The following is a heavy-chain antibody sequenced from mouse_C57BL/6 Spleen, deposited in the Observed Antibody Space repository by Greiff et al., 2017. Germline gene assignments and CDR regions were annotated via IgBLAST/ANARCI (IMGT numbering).Heavy chain of an antibody. J-gene: IGHJ4*01. CDR1: GYTFTSYW. V-gene: IGHV1-52*01. Sequence: QVQLQQPGAELVRPGSSVKLSCKASGYTFTSYWMHWVKQRPIQGLEWIGNIDPSDSETHYNQKFKDKATLTVDKSSSTAYMPLSSLTYEDSAVYDCARREYGNYENYAMDYWGQGTSVTVSS. D-gene: IGHD2-1*01. CDR3: ARREYGNYENYAMDY. CDR2: IDPSDSET.